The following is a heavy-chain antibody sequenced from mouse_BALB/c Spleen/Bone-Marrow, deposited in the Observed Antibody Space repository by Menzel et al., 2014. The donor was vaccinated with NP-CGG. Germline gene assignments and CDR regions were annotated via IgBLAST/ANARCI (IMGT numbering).Heavy chain of an antibody. CDR2: IYPGDGDT. D-gene: IGHD2-4*01. CDR3: ASYYDYDGRGY. CDR1: GYTFTSYW. Sequence: VHLVESGAELARPGASVKLSCKASGYTFTSYWMHWVKQRPGQGLEWIGAIYPGDGDTRYTQKFKGKATLTADKSSSTAYMQLSSLASEDSAVYYCASYYDYDGRGYWGQGTTLTVSS. J-gene: IGHJ2*01. V-gene: IGHV1-87*01.